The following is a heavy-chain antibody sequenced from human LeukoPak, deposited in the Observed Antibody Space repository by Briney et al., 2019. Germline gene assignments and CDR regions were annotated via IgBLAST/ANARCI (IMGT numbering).Heavy chain of an antibody. J-gene: IGHJ6*03. D-gene: IGHD5-24*01. V-gene: IGHV1-2*02. CDR2: INPNSGGT. CDR1: GYTFTGYY. Sequence: ASVKVSCKASGYTFTGYYMHWVRQAPGQGLEWMGWINPNSGGTNYAQKFQGRVIMTRDTSISTAYMELSRLRSDDTAVYYCARGRDGYNYRRYYYMDVWGKGTTVTVSS. CDR3: ARGRDGYNYRRYYYMDV.